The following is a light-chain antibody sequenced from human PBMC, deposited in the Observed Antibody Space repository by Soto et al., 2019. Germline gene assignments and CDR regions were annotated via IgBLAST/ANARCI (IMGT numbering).Light chain of an antibody. J-gene: IGLJ1*01. CDR3: SSYTSSSPYV. CDR1: SRDVGGYNY. V-gene: IGLV2-14*01. Sequence: ALTQPASVSGSPGQSITISCTGTSRDVGGYNYVSWYQQHPGKAPKLMIYEVSNRPSGVSNRFSGSKSGNTASLTISGLQAEDEADYYCSSYTSSSPYVFGTGTKLTVL. CDR2: EVS.